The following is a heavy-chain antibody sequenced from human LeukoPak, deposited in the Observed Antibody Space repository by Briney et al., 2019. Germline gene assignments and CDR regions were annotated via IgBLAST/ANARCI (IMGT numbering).Heavy chain of an antibody. V-gene: IGHV3-23*01. Sequence: GGSLRLSCAASGFTFSSYAMSWVRQAPGKGLEWVSAISDSGGSTYYADSVKGRLTISRDNSKNTVYLQMNSLRAEDTAVYYCAKDRRGCSSTSCYYRFDCWGQGTLVTVSS. J-gene: IGHJ4*02. CDR2: ISDSGGST. D-gene: IGHD2-2*01. CDR3: AKDRRGCSSTSCYYRFDC. CDR1: GFTFSSYA.